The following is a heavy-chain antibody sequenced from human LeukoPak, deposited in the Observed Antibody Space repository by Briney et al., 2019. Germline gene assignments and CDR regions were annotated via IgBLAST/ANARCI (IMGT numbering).Heavy chain of an antibody. V-gene: IGHV3-30*18. J-gene: IGHJ6*03. D-gene: IGHD4-17*01. CDR2: ISYDGSNK. Sequence: PGGSLRLSCAASGFTFSSYGMHWVRQAPGKGLEWVAVISYDGSNKYYADSVKGRFTISRDNSKNTLYLQMNSLRAEDTAVYYCAKAGDYGDPPYYYYMDVWGKGTTVTVSS. CDR3: AKAGDYGDPPYYYYMDV. CDR1: GFTFSSYG.